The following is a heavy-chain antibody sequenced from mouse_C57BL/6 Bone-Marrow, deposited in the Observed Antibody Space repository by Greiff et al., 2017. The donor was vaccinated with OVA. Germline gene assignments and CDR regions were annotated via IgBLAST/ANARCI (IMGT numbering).Heavy chain of an antibody. J-gene: IGHJ4*01. V-gene: IGHV5-17*01. CDR1: GFTFSDYG. Sequence: EVMLVESGGGLVKPGGSLKLSCAASGFTFSDYGMHWVRQAPEKGLEWVAYISSGSSTIYYADTVKGRFTISRDNAKNTLFLQMTSLRSEDTAMYYCARNDGYYYAMDYWGQGTSVTVSS. CDR3: ARNDGYYYAMDY. CDR2: ISSGSSTI. D-gene: IGHD2-3*01.